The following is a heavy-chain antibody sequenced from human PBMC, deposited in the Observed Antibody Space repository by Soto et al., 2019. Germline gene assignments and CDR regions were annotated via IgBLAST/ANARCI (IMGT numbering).Heavy chain of an antibody. V-gene: IGHV3-30*18. CDR2: ISYDGSNK. D-gene: IGHD3-10*01. CDR3: AKGSGPTIVRDYFDY. CDR1: GFTFSSYG. J-gene: IGHJ4*02. Sequence: GGSLRLSCAASGFTFSSYGMHWVRQAPGKGLEWVAVISYDGSNKYYADSVKGRFTISRDNSKNTLYLQMNSLRAEDTAVYYCAKGSGPTIVRDYFDYWGQGTLDTVSS.